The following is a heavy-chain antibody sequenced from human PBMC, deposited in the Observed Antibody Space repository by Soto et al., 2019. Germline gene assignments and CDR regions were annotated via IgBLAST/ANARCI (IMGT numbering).Heavy chain of an antibody. CDR1: CGSISSGGYY. V-gene: IGHV4-30-4*01. J-gene: IGHJ4*02. Sequence: SETLSLTCAVSCGSISSGGYYRSWVRQPPGKGLEWIGYIYYSGSTYYNPSLKSRVTISVDTSKNQFSLKLSSVTATDTAVYYCARDNYGDTYYFDYWGQGTLVTVSS. CDR3: ARDNYGDTYYFDY. D-gene: IGHD4-17*01. CDR2: IYYSGST.